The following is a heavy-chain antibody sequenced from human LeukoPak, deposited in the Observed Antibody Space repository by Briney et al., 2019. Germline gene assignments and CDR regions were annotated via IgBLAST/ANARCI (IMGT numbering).Heavy chain of an antibody. D-gene: IGHD1-1*01. CDR2: INADGSTT. CDR3: ARVGYMLL. V-gene: IGHV3-74*01. J-gene: IGHJ6*04. Sequence: GGSLRQSRAASGFTFSTYWMHWVRQPPGKGLVWVSRINADGSTTNYADSMKGRFAISSGNAKNTLDLQMNSLRAEDTAVYYCARVGYMLLWAEGPTVTVSS. CDR1: GFTFSTYW.